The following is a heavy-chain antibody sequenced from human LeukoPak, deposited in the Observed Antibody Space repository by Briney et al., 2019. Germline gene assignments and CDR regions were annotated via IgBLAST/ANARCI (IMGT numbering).Heavy chain of an antibody. CDR1: GYTFTNYG. V-gene: IGHV1-18*01. CDR3: ARSGDDILTGYWDDY. J-gene: IGHJ4*02. CDR2: ISAYNDNT. Sequence: ASVKVSCKASGYTFTNYGISWVRQAPGQGLEWMGWISAYNDNTNYAQKLQGRVTMTTDTSTSTAYMGLKSLRSDDTAVYYCARSGDDILTGYWDDYWGQGTLVTVSS. D-gene: IGHD3-9*01.